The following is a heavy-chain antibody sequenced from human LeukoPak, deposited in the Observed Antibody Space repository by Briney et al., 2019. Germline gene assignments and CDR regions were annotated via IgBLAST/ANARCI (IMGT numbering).Heavy chain of an antibody. J-gene: IGHJ5*02. CDR2: ISSTATAI. CDR3: ARDVTYHGGDWFDP. D-gene: IGHD4-23*01. CDR1: EFTFSSYS. Sequence: GGSLRLSCAASEFTFSSYSMSWVRQAPGKGLEWVSYISSTATAIYYADSVKGRFTVSRDNAKTSIYLQMSSLRAEDTAVYYCARDVTYHGGDWFDPWGQGTLVTVSS. V-gene: IGHV3-48*04.